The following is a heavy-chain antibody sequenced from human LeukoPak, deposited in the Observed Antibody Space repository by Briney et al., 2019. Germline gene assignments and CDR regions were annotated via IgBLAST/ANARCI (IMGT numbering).Heavy chain of an antibody. Sequence: GGSLRLSCTASGLIFRNYAMTWVRQAPRKGLEWVSTISGDGTETFYADSVKGRFTISRDDSKNTLYLQMNSLKTEDTAVYYCTTLNAYYYDSSGYGDYFDYWGQGTLVTVSS. D-gene: IGHD3-22*01. V-gene: IGHV3-23*01. CDR1: GLIFRNYA. CDR2: ISGDGTET. CDR3: TTLNAYYYDSSGYGDYFDY. J-gene: IGHJ4*02.